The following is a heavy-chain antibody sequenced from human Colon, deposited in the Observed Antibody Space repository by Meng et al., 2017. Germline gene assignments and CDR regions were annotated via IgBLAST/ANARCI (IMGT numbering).Heavy chain of an antibody. Sequence: GESLKISCAASGFTFSNAWMSWVRQAPGKGLEWVGRIKSKTDGGTTDYAAPVKGRFTISRDDSKNTLYLQMSSLKTEDTAVYYCTTDPLGVVVVATTQDNWGQGTLVTVSS. D-gene: IGHD2-15*01. J-gene: IGHJ4*02. CDR1: GFTFSNAW. V-gene: IGHV3-15*01. CDR2: IKSKTDGGTT. CDR3: TTDPLGVVVVATTQDN.